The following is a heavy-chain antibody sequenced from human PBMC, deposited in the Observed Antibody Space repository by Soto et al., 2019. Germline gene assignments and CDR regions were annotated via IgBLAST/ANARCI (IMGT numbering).Heavy chain of an antibody. CDR1: GGSISSGGYY. Sequence: QAQLQESGPGLVKPSQTLSLTCTVSGGSISSGGYYWSWIRQHPGKGLEWIGYIYYSGSTYYNPSLKSRVTISVDTSKNQFSLKLSSVTAADTAVYYCARDKAGNYCSSTSCYASWFDPWGQGTLVTVSS. J-gene: IGHJ5*02. D-gene: IGHD2-2*01. CDR3: ARDKAGNYCSSTSCYASWFDP. V-gene: IGHV4-31*03. CDR2: IYYSGST.